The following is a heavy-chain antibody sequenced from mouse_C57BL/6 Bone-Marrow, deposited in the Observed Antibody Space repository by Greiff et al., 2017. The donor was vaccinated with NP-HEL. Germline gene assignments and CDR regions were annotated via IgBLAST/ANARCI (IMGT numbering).Heavy chain of an antibody. Sequence: VQLQQSGAELMKPGASVKLSCKATGYTFTGYWLEWVKQRPGHGLEWIGEILPGSGSSNYNEQFKGKATFTADTSSNTDYMPLRSLTTEDSASYYCARNLYYGSSFWYCDVWGTGTTVTVSS. V-gene: IGHV1-9*01. CDR1: GYTFTGYW. CDR2: ILPGSGSS. D-gene: IGHD1-1*01. CDR3: ARNLYYGSSFWYCDV. J-gene: IGHJ1*03.